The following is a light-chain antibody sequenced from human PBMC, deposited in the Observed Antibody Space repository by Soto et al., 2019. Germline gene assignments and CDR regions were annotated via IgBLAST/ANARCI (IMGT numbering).Light chain of an antibody. CDR1: SSDVGGYNY. J-gene: IGLJ1*01. Sequence: QSALTEPASVSGSPGQSSAISRTGTSSDVGGYNYVSWYQQHPGKAPKFMIYDVSNRPSGVSNRFSGSKSGNTASLTISGLQAEDEADYYCCSYTASNTRQIVFGTGTKVTVL. CDR2: DVS. CDR3: CSYTASNTRQIV. V-gene: IGLV2-14*01.